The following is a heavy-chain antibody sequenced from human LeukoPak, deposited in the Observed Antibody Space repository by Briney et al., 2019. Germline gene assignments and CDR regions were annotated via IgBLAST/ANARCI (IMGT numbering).Heavy chain of an antibody. J-gene: IGHJ4*02. CDR1: GVSASSGGFY. Sequence: SETLSLTCSVSGVSASSGGFYRTWIRQPPGRGLEWIGYIYYSGSTEYNPSLRSRVSISADTSKNHFSLKLSSVTAADTAVYYCARGIVGVTYFDEWGQGMLVTVSS. CDR2: IYYSGST. CDR3: ARGIVGVTYFDE. D-gene: IGHD1-26*01. V-gene: IGHV4-61*03.